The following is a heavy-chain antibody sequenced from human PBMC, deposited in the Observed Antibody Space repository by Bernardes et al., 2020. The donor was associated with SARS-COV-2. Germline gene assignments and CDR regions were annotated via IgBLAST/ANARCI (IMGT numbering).Heavy chain of an antibody. D-gene: IGHD2-2*01. Sequence: GGSLRLSCAASGFTFSDYAMSWVRQAPEKGLEWVSSISNGGGDTYSADSVKGRFTISRDNSKNTLYLQMNSLRVDDTAVYYCARQIGSCRSGACYFDYWGQGALGTVSS. J-gene: IGHJ4*02. CDR2: ISNGGGDT. CDR3: ARQIGSCRSGACYFDY. V-gene: IGHV3-23*01. CDR1: GFTFSDYA.